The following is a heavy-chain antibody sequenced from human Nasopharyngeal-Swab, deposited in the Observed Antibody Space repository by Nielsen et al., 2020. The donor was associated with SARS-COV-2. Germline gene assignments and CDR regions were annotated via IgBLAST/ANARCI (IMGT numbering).Heavy chain of an antibody. CDR2: INAGNGNT. CDR3: ARSLYYYDSSGYFSHAFDI. Sequence: ASVKVSCKASGYTFTSYAMHWVRQAPGQRLEWMGWINAGNGNTKYSQKFQGRVTITRDTSASTAYMELSSLRSEDTAVYYCARSLYYYDSSGYFSHAFDIWGQGTMVTVSS. D-gene: IGHD3-22*01. V-gene: IGHV1-3*01. J-gene: IGHJ3*02. CDR1: GYTFTSYA.